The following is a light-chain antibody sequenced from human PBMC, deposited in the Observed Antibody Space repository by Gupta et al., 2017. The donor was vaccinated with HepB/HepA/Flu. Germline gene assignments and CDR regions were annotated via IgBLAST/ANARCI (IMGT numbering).Light chain of an antibody. CDR3: QQYNNWPPLT. CDR2: DAS. V-gene: IGKV3-15*01. J-gene: IGKJ1*01. Sequence: LVMTQPPATLSVSPGEGATLSCRASQSISTNLAGYQQKPGQDPRLLIYDASTKAAGSPARISGSRSWTAFTLLISSLQSADFAVDYCQQYNNWPPLTFGRGTKVEIK. CDR1: QSISTN.